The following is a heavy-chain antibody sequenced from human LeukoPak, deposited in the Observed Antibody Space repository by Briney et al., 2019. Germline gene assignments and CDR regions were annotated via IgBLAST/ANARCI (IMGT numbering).Heavy chain of an antibody. J-gene: IGHJ4*02. V-gene: IGHV1-2*02. Sequence: ASVKVSCKASGYTFTGYYMHWVRQAPGQGLEWMGWINPNSGGTNYAQKFQSRVTMTRDTSISTAYMELSRLRSDDTAVYYCARIPVGETLPYYFDYWGQGTLVTVSS. CDR2: INPNSGGT. D-gene: IGHD3-10*01. CDR1: GYTFTGYY. CDR3: ARIPVGETLPYYFDY.